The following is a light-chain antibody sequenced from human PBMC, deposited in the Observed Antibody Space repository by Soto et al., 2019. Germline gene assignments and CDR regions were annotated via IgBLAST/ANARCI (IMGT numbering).Light chain of an antibody. CDR3: QQYGSSPTWT. CDR1: QSVSSSY. CDR2: GAS. Sequence: EIVLTQSPGTLSLSPGERATLSCRASQSVSSSYLAGYQQKPGQAPRLLIYGASSRATGIPDRFSCSGSETDFTLTISRLEPEDFAVYYCQQYGSSPTWTFGQGTKVEIK. V-gene: IGKV3-20*01. J-gene: IGKJ1*01.